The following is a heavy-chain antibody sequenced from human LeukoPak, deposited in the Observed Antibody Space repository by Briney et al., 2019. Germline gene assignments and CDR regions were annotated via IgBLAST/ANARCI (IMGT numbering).Heavy chain of an antibody. CDR3: ARTPDCSGGNCHLGQSLDL. Sequence: PSETLSLTCAVSGYSISSGYYWGWIRQPPGKGLEWIGRIYHSGSTYYNPSLKRRVTISVDTSKNQFSLKLSSVTAADTAVYYCARTPDCSGGNCHLGQSLDLWGRGTLVTVSS. J-gene: IGHJ2*01. CDR2: IYHSGST. D-gene: IGHD2-15*01. CDR1: GYSISSGYY. V-gene: IGHV4-38-2*01.